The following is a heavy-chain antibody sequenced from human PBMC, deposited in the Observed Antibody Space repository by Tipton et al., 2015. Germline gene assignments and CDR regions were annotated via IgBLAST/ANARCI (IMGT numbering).Heavy chain of an antibody. CDR3: ACQDYDSLTRDYQTVDY. V-gene: IGHV4-59*08. CDR1: GGSIGSYY. J-gene: IGHJ4*02. D-gene: IGHD3-9*01. Sequence: TLSLTCTVSGGSIGSYYWSWIRQPPGKGLEWIGYIYYSGSTNYNPSLKSRVTISVDTSKNQFSLKLTSVTAADTAVYYCACQDYDSLTRDYQTVDYWGQGTLVTVSS. CDR2: IYYSGST.